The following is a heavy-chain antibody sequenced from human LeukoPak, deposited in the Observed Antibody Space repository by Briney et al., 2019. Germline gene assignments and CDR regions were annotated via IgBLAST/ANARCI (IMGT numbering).Heavy chain of an antibody. CDR2: ISGSGGST. J-gene: IGHJ4*02. CDR1: GFTFSSYA. D-gene: IGHD3/OR15-3a*01. Sequence: GGSLRLSCAASGFTFSSYAMSWVRQAPGKGLEWVSAISGSGGSTYYADSVKGRFTISRDNSENTLYLQMNSLRAEDTAVYYCAKYGRRGLSCDYWGQGTLVTVSS. V-gene: IGHV3-23*01. CDR3: AKYGRRGLSCDY.